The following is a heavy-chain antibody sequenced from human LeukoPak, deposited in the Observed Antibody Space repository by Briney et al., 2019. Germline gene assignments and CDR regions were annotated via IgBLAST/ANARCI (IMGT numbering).Heavy chain of an antibody. D-gene: IGHD2-15*01. Sequence: GGSLRLSCAASEFTFSSYAMSWVRQAPGKGLEWVSAISGSGGSTYYADSVKGRFTISRDNSKNTLYLQMNSLRAEDTAVYYCAKDRINSGDIVVVVAATFHYWGQGTLVTVSS. CDR3: AKDRINSGDIVVVVAATFHY. CDR1: EFTFSSYA. CDR2: ISGSGGST. J-gene: IGHJ4*02. V-gene: IGHV3-23*01.